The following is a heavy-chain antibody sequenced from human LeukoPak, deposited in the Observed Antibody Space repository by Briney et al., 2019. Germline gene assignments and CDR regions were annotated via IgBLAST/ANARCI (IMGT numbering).Heavy chain of an antibody. CDR1: GYTFTSYG. V-gene: IGHV1-18*01. J-gene: IGHJ4*02. CDR3: ARSHYYDSSGYYYPAPSNFDY. CDR2: ISAYNGNT. Sequence: ASVKVSCKASGYTFTSYGISWVRRAPGQGLEWMGWISAYNGNTNYAQKLQGRVTMTTDTSTSTAYMELRSLRSDDTAVYYCARSHYYDSSGYYYPAPSNFDYWGQGTLVTVSS. D-gene: IGHD3-22*01.